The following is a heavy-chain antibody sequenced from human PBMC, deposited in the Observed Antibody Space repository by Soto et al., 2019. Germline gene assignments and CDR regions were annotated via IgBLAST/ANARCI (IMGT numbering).Heavy chain of an antibody. J-gene: IGHJ6*02. CDR2: IYYSGST. D-gene: IGHD6-13*01. CDR3: ARENGSSSWYSRYYYYGMDV. CDR1: GGSVSSGSYY. V-gene: IGHV4-61*01. Sequence: QVQLQESGPGLVKPSETLSLTCTVSGGSVSSGSYYWSWIRQPPGKGLEWIGYIYYSGSTNYNPYLKRRVTISVDTSKNQFSLKLSSVTAADTAVYYCARENGSSSWYSRYYYYGMDVWGQGTTVTVSS.